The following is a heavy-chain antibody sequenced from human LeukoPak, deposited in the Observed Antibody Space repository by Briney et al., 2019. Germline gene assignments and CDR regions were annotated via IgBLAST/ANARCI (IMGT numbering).Heavy chain of an antibody. CDR2: ISGSGGST. CDR1: GFTFSSYG. CDR3: AKGPGRSGSYSQALDY. D-gene: IGHD3-10*01. V-gene: IGHV3-23*01. Sequence: PGGSLRLSCAASGFTFSSYGMSWVRQAPGKGLEWVSAISGSGGSTYYADSVKGRFTISRDNSKNTLYLQMNSLRAEDTAVYYCAKGPGRSGSYSQALDYWGQGTLVTVSS. J-gene: IGHJ4*02.